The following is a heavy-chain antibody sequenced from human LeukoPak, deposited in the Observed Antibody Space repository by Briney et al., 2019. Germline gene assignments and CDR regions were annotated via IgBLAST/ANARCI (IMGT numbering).Heavy chain of an antibody. Sequence: SETLSLTCTVSAGSISSSSHHWGWIRQSPGKGLEWIGSIYYGRTTYYNPSLNSRVTISVVTSKNQFSLQLNSVTPEDTAVYYCAREGSDGYLFDYWGQGSLVIVSS. D-gene: IGHD3-16*01. CDR3: AREGSDGYLFDY. V-gene: IGHV4-39*02. CDR2: IYYGRTT. J-gene: IGHJ4*02. CDR1: AGSISSSSHH.